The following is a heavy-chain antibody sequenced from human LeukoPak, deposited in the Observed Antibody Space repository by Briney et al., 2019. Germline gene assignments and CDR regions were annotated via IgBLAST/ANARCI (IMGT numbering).Heavy chain of an antibody. CDR3: ARRVVAGTTVDF. Sequence: PSETLSLTCTVSGASINSLYWSWIRRPPGKGLEWIGSIFYDGTTYYNPSLKSRVTISVDTSKSQFSLTLRSVTAADTAVYYCARRVVAGTTVDFWGQGNLVTVSS. CDR2: IFYDGTT. J-gene: IGHJ4*02. CDR1: GASINSLY. D-gene: IGHD6-19*01. V-gene: IGHV4-59*04.